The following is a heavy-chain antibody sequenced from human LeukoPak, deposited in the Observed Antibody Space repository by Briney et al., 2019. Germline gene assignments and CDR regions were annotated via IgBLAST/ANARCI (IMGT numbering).Heavy chain of an antibody. V-gene: IGHV1-2*02. CDR3: ARANFLYCSSTTCLFDY. CDR2: INPNDGDT. J-gene: IGHJ4*02. CDR1: GYTFTDYY. Sequence: ASVKVSCTASGYTFTDYYMHWVRQAPGQGFEWMGWINPNDGDTNYAQKFQGRVTMTRDTPISTAHMEVSRLRSDDTAVYYCARANFLYCSSTTCLFDYWGQGTPVTVSS. D-gene: IGHD2-2*01.